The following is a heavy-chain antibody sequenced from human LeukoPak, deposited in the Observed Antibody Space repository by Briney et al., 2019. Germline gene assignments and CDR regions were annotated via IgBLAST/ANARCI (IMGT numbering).Heavy chain of an antibody. J-gene: IGHJ4*02. CDR1: GYSISSGYY. D-gene: IGHD3-10*01. CDR3: ARDGGPITMVRGATDY. Sequence: SETLSLTCAVSGYSISSGYYWGWIRQPPGQGLEWIGSIYHSGSTYYNPSLKSRVTISVDTSKNQFSLKLSSVTAADTAVYYCARDGGPITMVRGATDYWGQETLVTVSS. V-gene: IGHV4-38-2*02. CDR2: IYHSGST.